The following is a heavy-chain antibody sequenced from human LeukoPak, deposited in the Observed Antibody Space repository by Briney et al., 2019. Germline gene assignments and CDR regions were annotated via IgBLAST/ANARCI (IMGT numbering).Heavy chain of an antibody. CDR1: GASITSYY. CDR2: IYYSGST. V-gene: IGHV4-59*01. J-gene: IGHJ3*02. CDR3: ARDLSQVGVVTLGASDI. Sequence: SETLSLTCTVSGASITSYYWNWIRQPPGKGLEWIGYIYYSGSTNYNPSLKSRVAISVDTSKNQLSLDLTSVTAADTAVYYCARDLSQVGVVTLGASDIWGQGTMVTVSS. D-gene: IGHD3-3*01.